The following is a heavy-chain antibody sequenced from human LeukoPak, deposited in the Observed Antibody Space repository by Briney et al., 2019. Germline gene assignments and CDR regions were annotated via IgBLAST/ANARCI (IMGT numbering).Heavy chain of an antibody. V-gene: IGHV4-4*07. J-gene: IGHJ5*02. Sequence: SETLSLTCTVSGRSISSYYWSWIRQPAGKGLEWIGRIYTSGSTNYNPSLKSRVTMSVDTSKNQFSLKLSSVTAADTAVYYCAREDYGANNWFDPWAREPWSPSPQ. CDR2: IYTSGST. D-gene: IGHD4-17*01. CDR1: GRSISSYY. CDR3: AREDYGANNWFDP.